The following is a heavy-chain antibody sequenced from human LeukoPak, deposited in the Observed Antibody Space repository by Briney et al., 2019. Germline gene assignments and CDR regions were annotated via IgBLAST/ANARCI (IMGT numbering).Heavy chain of an antibody. Sequence: GGSLRLSCAASGFPFSSYWMSWVRQAPGKGLEWVANIKQDGSEKYYVDSVKGRFTISRDNTKNSLYLQMNSLRAEDTAVYYCARDFFSAPYCSGGSCYGGPDYWGQGTLVTVSS. V-gene: IGHV3-7*01. CDR2: IKQDGSEK. CDR1: GFPFSSYW. D-gene: IGHD2-15*01. CDR3: ARDFFSAPYCSGGSCYGGPDY. J-gene: IGHJ4*02.